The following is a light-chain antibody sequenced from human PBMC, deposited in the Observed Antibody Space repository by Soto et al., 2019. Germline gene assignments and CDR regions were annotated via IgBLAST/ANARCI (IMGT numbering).Light chain of an antibody. Sequence: DIQMTQSPSSLSASVGDRVTISCRAGQSISSYLNWYQQKPGKAPKLLIYAASSLQSGVPSRFNGSGSGTDFTLTISSLQPEDFATYYCQQSYTTLWTFGQGTKVEIK. V-gene: IGKV1-39*01. CDR3: QQSYTTLWT. CDR1: QSISSY. J-gene: IGKJ1*01. CDR2: AAS.